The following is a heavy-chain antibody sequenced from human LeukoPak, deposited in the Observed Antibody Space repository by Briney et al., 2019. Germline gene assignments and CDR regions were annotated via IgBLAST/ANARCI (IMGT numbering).Heavy chain of an antibody. CDR2: IYTSGNT. J-gene: IGHJ2*01. CDR3: ARRGTIFGPESL. D-gene: IGHD3-3*01. CDR1: GGSISYYY. V-gene: IGHV4-4*09. Sequence: SETLSLTCSVSGGSISYYYWTWIRQPPGKGLEWIGYIYTSGNTNYNPSLKSRVSMSLDTSKSQLSLNLSSVTAADTAVYFCARRGTIFGPESLWGRGTLVTVSS.